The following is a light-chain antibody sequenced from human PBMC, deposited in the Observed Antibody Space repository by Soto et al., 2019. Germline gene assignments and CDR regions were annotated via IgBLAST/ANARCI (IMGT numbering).Light chain of an antibody. J-gene: IGKJ1*01. CDR3: QQYNERPPWT. V-gene: IGKV3-15*01. Sequence: EIVMTQSPATLSVSPGESVTLSCRASLTMNNNIAWYQHKPGQAPRLLIFGASSRATGVPGRFSGSGFGTEFTLSISSLQSEDFALYYCQQYNERPPWTFGQGTTVEMK. CDR1: LTMNNN. CDR2: GAS.